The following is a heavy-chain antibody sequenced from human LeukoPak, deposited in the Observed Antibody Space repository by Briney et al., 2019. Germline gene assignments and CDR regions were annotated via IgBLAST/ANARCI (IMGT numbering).Heavy chain of an antibody. CDR2: INHSGST. Sequence: RASETLSLTCAVYGGSFSGYYWSWIRQPPGKGLEWIGEINHSGSTNYNPSLKSRVTISVDTSKDQFSLKLSSVTAADTAVYYCARFNYGDYDHRERKYYMGVWGKGTTVTVSS. V-gene: IGHV4-34*01. D-gene: IGHD4-17*01. CDR1: GGSFSGYY. CDR3: ARFNYGDYDHRERKYYMGV. J-gene: IGHJ6*03.